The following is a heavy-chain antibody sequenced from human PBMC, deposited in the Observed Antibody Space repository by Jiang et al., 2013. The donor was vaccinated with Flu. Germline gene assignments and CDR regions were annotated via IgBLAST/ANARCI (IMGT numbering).Heavy chain of an antibody. Sequence: SGAEVKKPGASVKVSCKASGYTFTSYYMHWVRQAPGQGLEWMGSDQPNSGGTNYAQKFQGWVTMTRDTSISTAYMELSRLRSDDTAVYYCASSFSSGSLDYWGQGTLVTVSS. CDR2: QPNSGGT. CDR3: ASSFSSGSLDY. V-gene: IGHV1-2*04. J-gene: IGHJ4*02. D-gene: IGHD6-19*01. CDR1: GYTFTSYY.